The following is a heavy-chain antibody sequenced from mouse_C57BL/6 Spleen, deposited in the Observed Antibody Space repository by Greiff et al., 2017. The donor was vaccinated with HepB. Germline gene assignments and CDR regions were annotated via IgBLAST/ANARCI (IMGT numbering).Heavy chain of an antibody. CDR3: ARDLRWAY. CDR2: ISDGGSYT. Sequence: EVQGVESGGGLVKPGGSLKLSCAASGFTFSSYAMSWVRQTPEKRLEWVATISDGGSYTYYPDNVKGRFTISRDNAKNNLYLQMSHLKSEDTAMYYCARDLRWAYWGQGTLVTVSA. CDR1: GFTFSSYA. V-gene: IGHV5-4*01. D-gene: IGHD1-1*01. J-gene: IGHJ3*01.